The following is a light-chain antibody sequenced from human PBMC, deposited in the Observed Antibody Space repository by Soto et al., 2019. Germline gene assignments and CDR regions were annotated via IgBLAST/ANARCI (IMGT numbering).Light chain of an antibody. CDR2: DVS. V-gene: IGLV2-14*01. Sequence: QSVLTQPASGSGSPVQSITISCTGTSSDVGGYNYVSWYQQHPGKAPKLMIYDVSNRPSGVSNRFSGSKSGNTASLTISGLQAEDEADYYCSSYTSSSTLYVFGTGTKVTV. J-gene: IGLJ1*01. CDR1: SSDVGGYNY. CDR3: SSYTSSSTLYV.